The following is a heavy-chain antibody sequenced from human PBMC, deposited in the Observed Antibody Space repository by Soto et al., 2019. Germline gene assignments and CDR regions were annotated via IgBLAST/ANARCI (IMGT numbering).Heavy chain of an antibody. CDR2: IYYSGST. J-gene: IGHJ4*02. D-gene: IGHD3-3*01. Sequence: PSETLSLTCTVSGGSIGSGDYYWSWIRQPPGKGLEWIGYIYYSGSTYYNPSLKSRVTISVDTSKNQFSLKLSSVTAADTAVYYCARAPRFLEWLPYYCDYWGQGPLVTVGS. CDR3: ARAPRFLEWLPYYCDY. CDR1: GGSIGSGDYY. V-gene: IGHV4-30-4*01.